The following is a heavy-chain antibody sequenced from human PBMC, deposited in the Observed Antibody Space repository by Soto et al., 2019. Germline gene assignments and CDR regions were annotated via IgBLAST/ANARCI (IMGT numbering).Heavy chain of an antibody. CDR1: GVSISSGNW. J-gene: IGHJ4*02. CDR2: IFHDGTA. CDR3: ARLVYDTRLNYMYFDF. D-gene: IGHD3-10*01. Sequence: PSETLSLTCAVSGVSISSGNWWTWFCESPQRGLEYIGEIFHDGTANYYPSFERRVAISVDTSKNQFSLKLTSVTAADTAIYFCARLVYDTRLNYMYFDFWGQGTLVTVSS. V-gene: IGHV4-4*02.